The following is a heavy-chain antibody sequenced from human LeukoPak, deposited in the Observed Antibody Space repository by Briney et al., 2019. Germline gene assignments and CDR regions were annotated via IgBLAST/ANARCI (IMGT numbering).Heavy chain of an antibody. CDR2: IRYDGSDK. D-gene: IGHD2-21*02. V-gene: IGHV3-30*02. CDR3: ARDVGGGDTFDY. J-gene: IGHJ4*02. Sequence: GGSLRLSCAASGFTFSSYGMHWVRQAPGKGLEWVAFIRYDGSDKYYADSVKGRFTISRDNSKNTLFLQMNSLRAEDTAVYFCARDVGGGDTFDYWGQGTLVTVSS. CDR1: GFTFSSYG.